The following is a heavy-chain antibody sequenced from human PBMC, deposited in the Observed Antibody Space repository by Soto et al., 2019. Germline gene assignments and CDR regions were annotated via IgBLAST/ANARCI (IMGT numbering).Heavy chain of an antibody. J-gene: IGHJ4*02. D-gene: IGHD3-9*01. Sequence: AGSLTLSCAASGYNFSNAWISWVRQAPGKGVEWVGSIKSKTNGGTTDYAAPVKDRFTISRDDSKNTLYLQINSLKTEDTAVYYCTRDSPIYDNWGQGTLVTVSS. CDR3: TRDSPIYDN. CDR1: GYNFSNAW. CDR2: IKSKTNGGTT. V-gene: IGHV3-15*01.